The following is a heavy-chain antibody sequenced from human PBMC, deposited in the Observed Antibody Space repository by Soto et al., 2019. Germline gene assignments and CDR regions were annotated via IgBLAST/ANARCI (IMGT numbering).Heavy chain of an antibody. CDR3: ARDRVVVITDLFSKRMWSYGMDV. CDR1: GGSFSSYA. D-gene: IGHD3-22*01. J-gene: IGHJ6*02. CDR2: IIPIFGTA. Sequence: SVKVSCKAAGGSFSSYAISWVRQAPGQGLEWMGGIIPIFGTANYAQKFQGRVTITADESTSTAYMELSSLRSEDTAVYYCARDRVVVITDLFSKRMWSYGMDVWGQGTTVTVSS. V-gene: IGHV1-69*13.